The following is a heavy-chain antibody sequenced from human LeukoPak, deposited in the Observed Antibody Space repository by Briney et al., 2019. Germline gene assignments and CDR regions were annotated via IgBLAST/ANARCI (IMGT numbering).Heavy chain of an antibody. CDR2: IYSNGKT. V-gene: IGHV3-66*02. J-gene: IGHJ5*02. Sequence: PGGSLRLSCAASGFSVWSDFMTWVRQPPGKGLEWGSIIYSNGKTNYADAVKGRFTISRDNSKNTLYLQMSGLRADDTAVYFCATRGPWGQGTLVTVSS. CDR1: GFSVWSDF. CDR3: ATRGP.